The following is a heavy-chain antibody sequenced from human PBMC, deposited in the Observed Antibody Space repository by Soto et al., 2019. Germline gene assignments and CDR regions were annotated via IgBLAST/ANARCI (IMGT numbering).Heavy chain of an antibody. Sequence: DVQLVESGGGLVQPGRSLRLSCAASGFTFDDFAMQWVRQAPGKGLEWVSGISWDGNTLNYADSVKGRFTTSRDNFKKSLYLDMNSLRDEDTAFYYFARRKVAGSFWYVDLWGRGTLVTVSS. J-gene: IGHJ2*01. CDR3: ARRKVAGSFWYVDL. CDR1: GFTFDDFA. CDR2: ISWDGNTL. D-gene: IGHD6-19*01. V-gene: IGHV3-9*01.